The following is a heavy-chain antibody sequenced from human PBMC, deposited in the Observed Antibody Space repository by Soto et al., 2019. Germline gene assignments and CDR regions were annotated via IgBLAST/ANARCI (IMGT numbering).Heavy chain of an antibody. Sequence: GGSLRLSCAASGFTFSSYWMHWVRQAPGKGLVWVSRINSDGRSTSYADSVKGRFTISRDNAKNTLYLQMNSLRAGDTAVYYCARDYYDSSGYLNWFDLWGLGTLVTVSS. V-gene: IGHV3-74*01. CDR3: ARDYYDSSGYLNWFDL. D-gene: IGHD3-22*01. J-gene: IGHJ5*02. CDR1: GFTFSSYW. CDR2: INSDGRST.